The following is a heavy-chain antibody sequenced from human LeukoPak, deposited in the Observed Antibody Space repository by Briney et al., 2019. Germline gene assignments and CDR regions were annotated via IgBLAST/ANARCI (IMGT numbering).Heavy chain of an antibody. CDR3: ARVPTVTFFDY. J-gene: IGHJ4*02. CDR2: IYHSGST. Sequence: KASETLSLTCTVSGYSISSGYYWSWLRQPPGKGLEWIGSIYHSGSTYYNPSLKSRVTISVDTSKNQFSLKLSSVTAADTAVYYCARVPTVTFFDYWGQGTLVTVSS. D-gene: IGHD4-17*01. CDR1: GYSISSGYY. V-gene: IGHV4-38-2*02.